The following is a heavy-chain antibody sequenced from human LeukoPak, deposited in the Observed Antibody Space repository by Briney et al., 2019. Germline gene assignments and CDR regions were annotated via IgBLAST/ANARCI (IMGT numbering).Heavy chain of an antibody. CDR1: GFTFSSYA. J-gene: IGHJ4*02. V-gene: IGHV3-23*01. CDR2: ISGSGGST. D-gene: IGHD5-24*01. CDR3: ARRDGYTWD. Sequence: GGSLRLSCAASGFTFSSYAMSWVRQAPGKGREWVSAISGSGGSTYYADSVKGRFTISRDNAKNSLYLQMNSLRAEDTAVYYCARRDGYTWDWGQGTLVTVSS.